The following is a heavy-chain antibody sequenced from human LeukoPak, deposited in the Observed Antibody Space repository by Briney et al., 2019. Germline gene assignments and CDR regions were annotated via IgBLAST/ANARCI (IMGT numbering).Heavy chain of an antibody. CDR1: GGLFNGHY. V-gene: IGHV4-34*01. Sequence: SETLSLTCAVYGGLFNGHYWTWIRQSPEKGLEWIGEINHAEITHLNPSLKNRVTLSVDTSKNQFSLKLSSVTAADTAVYYCAKYHSGSSFRWFDPWGQGTLVTVSS. CDR3: AKYHSGSSFRWFDP. CDR2: INHAEIT. J-gene: IGHJ5*02. D-gene: IGHD1-26*01.